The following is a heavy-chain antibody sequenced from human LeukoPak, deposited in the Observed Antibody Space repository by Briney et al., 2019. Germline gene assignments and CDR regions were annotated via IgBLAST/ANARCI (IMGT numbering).Heavy chain of an antibody. J-gene: IGHJ4*02. Sequence: GGSLRLSCAASGFTFSSYSMNWVRQAPGKRLEWVSYISSSSSSTIYYADSVKGRFTISRDNAKNSLYLQMNSLRAEDTAVYYCARLPSGRYGGKTAGYWGQGTLVTVSS. V-gene: IGHV3-48*01. CDR3: ARLPSGRYGGKTAGY. CDR2: ISSSSSSTI. CDR1: GFTFSSYS. D-gene: IGHD4-23*01.